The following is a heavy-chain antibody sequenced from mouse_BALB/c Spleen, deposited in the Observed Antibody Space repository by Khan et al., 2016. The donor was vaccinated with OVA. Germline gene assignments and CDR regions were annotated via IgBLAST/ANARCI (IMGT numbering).Heavy chain of an antibody. CDR2: IFGDGST. CDR1: GFSLTSYG. J-gene: IGHJ4*01. CDR3: ASFMIREGYDAMDY. Sequence: QVQLQQPGPGLVAPSLSLSIACTVSGFSLTSYGVSWVRPPPGKGLEWLGVIFGDGSTNYHSALLSRLSISKDNSKSHVFLKLHRRQNADTATYYCASFMIREGYDAMDYWGQGTSVTVSS. V-gene: IGHV2-3*01. D-gene: IGHD2-4*01.